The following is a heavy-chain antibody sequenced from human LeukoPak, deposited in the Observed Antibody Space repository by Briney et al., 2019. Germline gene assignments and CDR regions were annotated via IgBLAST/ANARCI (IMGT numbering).Heavy chain of an antibody. D-gene: IGHD1-1*01. CDR2: INYSGNT. J-gene: IGHJ4*02. CDR1: GGSISSYY. V-gene: IGHV4-39*01. CDR3: ARSLSTTGLR. Sequence: SETLSLTCTVSGGSISSYYWGWIRQPPGKGLEWIGSINYSGNTYYNPSLKNRVTISVDTSKNQFSLKLSSVTAADTAVYYCARSLSTTGLRWGQGTLVTVSS.